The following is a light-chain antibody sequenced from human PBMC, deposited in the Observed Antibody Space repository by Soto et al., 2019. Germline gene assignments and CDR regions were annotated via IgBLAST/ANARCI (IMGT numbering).Light chain of an antibody. CDR1: SSNIGSNT. J-gene: IGLJ2*01. CDR3: AAWDDSLNGVI. CDR2: SNN. V-gene: IGLV1-44*01. Sequence: QSVLTQPPSVSGTPGQRVTISCFGSSSNIGSNTVNWYQQLPGTAPKLLIYSNNQRPSGVPDRFSGSKSGTSASLAISGLQSEDAADYYCAAWDDSLNGVIFGGGTKLTVL.